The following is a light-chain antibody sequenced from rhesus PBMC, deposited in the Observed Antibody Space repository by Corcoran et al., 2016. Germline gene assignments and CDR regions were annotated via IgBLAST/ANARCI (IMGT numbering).Light chain of an antibody. CDR1: QSISSW. V-gene: IGKV1-22*01. CDR3: QQYNSSPLT. J-gene: IGKJ4*01. CDR2: KAS. Sequence: DIQMTQSPSSLSASVGDTVTITCRASQSISSWLAWYQQKPGKGPKLLIYKASTLQSGVPSRFSGSGSGTDFTLTISSLQSEDFATYYCQQYNSSPLTFGGGTKVEIK.